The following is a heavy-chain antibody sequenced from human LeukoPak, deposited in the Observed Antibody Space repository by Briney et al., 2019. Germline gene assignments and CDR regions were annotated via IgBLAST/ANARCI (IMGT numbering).Heavy chain of an antibody. D-gene: IGHD3-22*01. Sequence: ASVKVSCKASGYTFTGYYMHWVRQAPGQGLEWMGRINPNSGGTNYAQKFQGRVTMTRDTSISTAYMELSRLRSDDTAVYYCASESDYDSSGYRADYWGQGTLVTVSS. CDR1: GYTFTGYY. CDR3: ASESDYDSSGYRADY. J-gene: IGHJ4*02. V-gene: IGHV1-2*06. CDR2: INPNSGGT.